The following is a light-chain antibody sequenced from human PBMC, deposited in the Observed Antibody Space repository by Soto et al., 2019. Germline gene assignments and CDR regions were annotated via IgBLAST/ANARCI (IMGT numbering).Light chain of an antibody. J-gene: IGKJ1*01. Sequence: EIVMTQSPATLSVSPGDRATLSCRASQSISSNLAWYQQKPGQAPTLLVFGASTRATGIPARFSGSGSGTEFTLTIRSLQSEAFAIFYCQQYSNWPVTFGQGTKVELK. V-gene: IGKV3-15*01. CDR3: QQYSNWPVT. CDR2: GAS. CDR1: QSISSN.